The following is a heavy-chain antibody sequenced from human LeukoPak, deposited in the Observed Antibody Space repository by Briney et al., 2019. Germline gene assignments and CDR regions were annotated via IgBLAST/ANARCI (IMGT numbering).Heavy chain of an antibody. CDR1: GFTFSGYG. J-gene: IGHJ6*03. D-gene: IGHD3-10*01. V-gene: IGHV3-30*12. CDR2: ISYDGSNK. Sequence: GGSLRLSCAASGFTFSGYGMHWVRQAPGKGLEWVAVISYDGSNKYYADSVKGRFTISRDNSKNTLYLQMNSLRAEDTAVYYCARDVGSYGSGSYMDVWGKGTTVTVSS. CDR3: ARDVGSYGSGSYMDV.